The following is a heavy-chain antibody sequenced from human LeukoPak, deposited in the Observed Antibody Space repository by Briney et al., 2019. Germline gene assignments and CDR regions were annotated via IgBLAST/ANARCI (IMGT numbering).Heavy chain of an antibody. D-gene: IGHD6-6*01. CDR1: GYTFTGYY. J-gene: IGHJ6*03. CDR3: ARGTRDIAARPDLNYYYYYYMDV. CDR2: INPNSGGT. V-gene: IGHV1-2*02. Sequence: ASVKVSCKASGYTFTGYYMHWVRQAPGQGLEWMGWINPNSGGTNYAQKFQGRVTMTRDTSISTAYMELSRLRSDDTAVYYCARGTRDIAARPDLNYYYYYYMDVWGKGTTVTVSS.